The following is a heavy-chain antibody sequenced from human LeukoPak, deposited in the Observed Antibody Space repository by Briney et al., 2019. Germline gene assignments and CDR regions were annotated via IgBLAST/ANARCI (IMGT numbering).Heavy chain of an antibody. CDR2: SNQSRST. CDR3: ARHRTDSDYYGMDV. CDR1: GGSFSVYY. V-gene: IGHV4-34*01. Sequence: SETLSLTCAVYGGSFSVYYWSGIGKPPGKGLEWIGESNQSRSTNYNPSLKSRVTISVATSNNKFSLQLTSVTAADTAVYYCARHRTDSDYYGMDVWGQGTTVTVSS. J-gene: IGHJ6*02.